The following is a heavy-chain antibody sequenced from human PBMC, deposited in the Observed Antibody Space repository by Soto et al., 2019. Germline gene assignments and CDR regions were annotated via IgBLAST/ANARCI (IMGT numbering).Heavy chain of an antibody. CDR3: ARHDAYYYASESYGLDV. J-gene: IGHJ6*02. D-gene: IGHD3-10*01. V-gene: IGHV5-10-1*01. CDR2: IDPSDSYT. Sequence: PGKGLEWMGRIDPSDSYTNYSPSFQGHVTISVDKSISTAYLHLKASDTAMYYCARHDAYYYASESYGLDVWGQWTTVTIS.